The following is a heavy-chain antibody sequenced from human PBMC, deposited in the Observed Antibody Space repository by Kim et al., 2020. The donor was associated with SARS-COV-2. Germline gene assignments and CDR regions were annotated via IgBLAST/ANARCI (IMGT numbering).Heavy chain of an antibody. CDR1: GYTFTSYG. Sequence: ASVKVSCKASGYTFTSYGISWVRQAPGQGLEWMGWISAYNGNTNYAQKLQGRVTMTTDTSTSTAYMELRSLRSDDTAVYYCARDRGLGAVAGLWWFDPWGQGTLVTVSS. V-gene: IGHV1-18*01. D-gene: IGHD6-19*01. CDR3: ARDRGLGAVAGLWWFDP. J-gene: IGHJ5*02. CDR2: ISAYNGNT.